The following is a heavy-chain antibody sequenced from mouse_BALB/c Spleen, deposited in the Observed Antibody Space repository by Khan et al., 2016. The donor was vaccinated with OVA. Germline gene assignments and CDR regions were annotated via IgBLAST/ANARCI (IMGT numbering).Heavy chain of an antibody. J-gene: IGHJ4*01. D-gene: IGHD2-10*01. Sequence: VQLQESGPGLVAPSQSLSITCTVSGFSLTGYGVNWVRQPPGKGLEWLGMILGDGSTDYYSAPNSRLIISNDNSYSHVFLILISLLTDDTAEYYGARAYYGNYGGAMDYWGQGTSVTVSS. V-gene: IGHV2-6-7*01. CDR3: ARAYYGNYGGAMDY. CDR1: GFSLTGYG. CDR2: ILGDGST.